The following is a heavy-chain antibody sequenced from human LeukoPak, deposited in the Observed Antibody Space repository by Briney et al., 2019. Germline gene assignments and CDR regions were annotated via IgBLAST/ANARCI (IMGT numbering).Heavy chain of an antibody. CDR1: GGTFSSYA. J-gene: IGHJ5*02. CDR2: IIPIFGTA. V-gene: IGHV1-69*05. Sequence: GSSVKVSCKASGGTFSSYAISWVRQAPGQGLEWMGGIIPIFGTANYAQKFQGRVTITTDESTSTAYMELSSLRSEDTAVYYCASSPKGLVPAAWSTLDPWGQGTLVTVSS. CDR3: ASSPKGLVPAAWSTLDP. D-gene: IGHD2-2*01.